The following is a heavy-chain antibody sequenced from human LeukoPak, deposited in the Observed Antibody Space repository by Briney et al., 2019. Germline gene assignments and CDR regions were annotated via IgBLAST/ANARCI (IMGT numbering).Heavy chain of an antibody. CDR1: GGTFSSYA. CDR3: ALAPSIAAAALYYYYGMDV. Sequence: ASVKVSCKAPGGTFSSYAISWVRQAPGQGLEWMGRIIPILGIANYAQKFQGRVTITADKSTSTAYMELSSLRSEDTAVYYCALAPSIAAAALYYYYGMDVWGQGTTVTVSS. D-gene: IGHD6-13*01. V-gene: IGHV1-69*04. CDR2: IIPILGIA. J-gene: IGHJ6*02.